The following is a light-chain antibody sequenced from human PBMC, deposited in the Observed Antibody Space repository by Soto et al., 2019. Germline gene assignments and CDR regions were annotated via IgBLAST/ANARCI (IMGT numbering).Light chain of an antibody. V-gene: IGKV3-11*01. J-gene: IGKJ5*01. CDR3: QQRRSWPPTIT. CDR2: DAS. Sequence: EIVLTQSPATLSLAPGEGATLSCRASQSVSTYLAWYQQRPGQAPRLLIYDASYRATDIPPRFSGSGSGTDFTLTISSLEPEDFAVYYCQQRRSWPPTITFGQGTRLEIK. CDR1: QSVSTY.